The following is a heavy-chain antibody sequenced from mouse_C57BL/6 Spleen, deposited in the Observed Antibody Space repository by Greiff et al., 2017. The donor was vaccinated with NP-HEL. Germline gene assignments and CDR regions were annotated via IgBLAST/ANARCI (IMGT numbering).Heavy chain of an antibody. J-gene: IGHJ4*01. Sequence: QVQLQQSGPELVKPGASVKLSCKASGYAFSSSWMNWVKQRPGKGLEWIGRIYHGDGDTTYNGKFKGKATLTADKSSSTAYMQLSMLTYEDSAVYFCVKSCTNVYYCAMDYWGQGTSVTVSS. V-gene: IGHV1-82*01. CDR1: GYAFSSSW. CDR2: IYHGDGDT. CDR3: VKSCTNVYYCAMDY. D-gene: IGHD1-1*01.